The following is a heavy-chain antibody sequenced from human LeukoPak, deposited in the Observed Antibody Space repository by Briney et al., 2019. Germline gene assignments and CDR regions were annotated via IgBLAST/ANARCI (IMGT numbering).Heavy chain of an antibody. CDR2: IYYSGST. Sequence: PSETLSLTCTVSGGSISSFYWSWIRQPPGKGLEWIGYIYYSGSTYYNPSLKSRVTISVDTSKNQFSLKLSSVTAADTAVYYCASVGITAYAFDIWGQGTMVTVSS. V-gene: IGHV4-59*12. CDR3: ASVGITAYAFDI. J-gene: IGHJ3*02. D-gene: IGHD3-10*01. CDR1: GGSISSFY.